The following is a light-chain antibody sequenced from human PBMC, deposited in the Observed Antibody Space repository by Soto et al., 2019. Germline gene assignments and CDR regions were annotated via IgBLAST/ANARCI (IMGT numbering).Light chain of an antibody. J-gene: IGKJ1*01. Sequence: EIVMTQSPATLSVSPGERATLSCRASQSVSNNYLAWYQQKPGQAPRLLIYDASTRATGIPDRFSGSGSGTDFTLTISRLEPEDSAVYYCQQYGSSPTWTFGQGTKVDIK. CDR3: QQYGSSPTWT. V-gene: IGKV3-20*01. CDR1: QSVSNNY. CDR2: DAS.